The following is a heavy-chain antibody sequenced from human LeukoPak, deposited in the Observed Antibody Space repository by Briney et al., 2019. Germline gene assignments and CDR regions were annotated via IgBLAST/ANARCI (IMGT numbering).Heavy chain of an antibody. V-gene: IGHV3-23*01. D-gene: IGHD2-2*01. Sequence: GGSLRLSCAASGFTFSRHSMTWVRQAPGKGLEWVSAISASGDDTYYADSVRGRFTLSRDNSKNTVYLQMNSLRAEDTAVYYCANGAAGQYCTRTTCYRWSQGTLVTVSS. CDR3: ANGAAGQYCTRTTCYR. J-gene: IGHJ4*02. CDR1: GFTFSRHS. CDR2: ISASGDDT.